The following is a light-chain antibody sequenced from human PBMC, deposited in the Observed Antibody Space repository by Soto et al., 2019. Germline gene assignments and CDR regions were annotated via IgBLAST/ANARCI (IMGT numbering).Light chain of an antibody. J-gene: IGKJ1*01. Sequence: DIQMTQSPSSLSASVGEAFTITCRTSMGISNYLAWYQQKPGQVPNLLIYAASTLQSGVPSRFSGSGSGTDFTLTISILRPEDVATYYCQKYNNAPRTFGQGTKVEI. V-gene: IGKV1-27*01. CDR3: QKYNNAPRT. CDR2: AAS. CDR1: MGISNY.